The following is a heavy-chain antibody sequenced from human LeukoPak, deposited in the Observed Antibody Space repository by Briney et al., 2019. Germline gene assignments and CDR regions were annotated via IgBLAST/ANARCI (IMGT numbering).Heavy chain of an antibody. V-gene: IGHV3-66*01. J-gene: IGHJ4*02. D-gene: IGHD6-25*01. CDR2: IYSGGST. CDR1: GFTVSSNY. CDR3: ARAAATDLDY. Sequence: GGSLRLSCAASGFTVSSNYMSWVRQAPGKGLEGVSVIYSGGSTYYADSVKGRFTISRDNSKNTLYLQMNSLRAEDTAVYYCARAAATDLDYWGQGTLVTVSS.